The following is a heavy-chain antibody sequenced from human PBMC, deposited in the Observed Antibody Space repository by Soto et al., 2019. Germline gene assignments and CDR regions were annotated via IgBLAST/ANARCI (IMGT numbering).Heavy chain of an antibody. CDR2: IYYTGSA. D-gene: IGHD6-13*01. V-gene: IGHV4-61*01. CDR1: GGSVSSGSYY. Sequence: PSETLSLTCTVSGGSVSSGSYYWTWIRQPPGKGLECIGYIYYTGSANYKPSLESRVTISIDTSKNQFSLKLTSVTAADTAVYYCARAKIAVGGTRDNRFDPWGQGTLVTVSS. CDR3: ARAKIAVGGTRDNRFDP. J-gene: IGHJ5*02.